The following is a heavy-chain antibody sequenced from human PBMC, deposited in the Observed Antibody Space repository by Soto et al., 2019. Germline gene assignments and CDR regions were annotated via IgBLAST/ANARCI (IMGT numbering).Heavy chain of an antibody. V-gene: IGHV1-2*04. CDR3: ARAIGYCSGGSCPHTYYYMDV. D-gene: IGHD2-15*01. CDR1: GYTFTGYY. CDR2: FNPNSGGT. J-gene: IGHJ6*02. Sequence: ASVKVSCKASGYTFTGYYMHWVRQAPGQGLEWMVWFNPNSGGTNYAQKFQGWVTMTRDTSISTAYMELSRLTSDDTAVYYCARAIGYCSGGSCPHTYYYMDVWGQGTTVTVSS.